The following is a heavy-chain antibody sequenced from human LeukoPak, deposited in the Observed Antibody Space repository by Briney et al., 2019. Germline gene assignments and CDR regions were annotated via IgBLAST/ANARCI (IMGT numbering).Heavy chain of an antibody. CDR3: ARDRGSGWYVDY. CDR2: INPNIGGT. J-gene: IGHJ4*02. CDR1: GYTFTGYY. D-gene: IGHD6-19*01. V-gene: IGHV1-2*06. Sequence: ASVKVSCKASGYTFTGYYMHWVRQAPGQGLELMGRINPNIGGTNYAQKLQGRVTITRDTSISTAYMELSRLRSDDTAVYYCARDRGSGWYVDYWGQGTLVTVSS.